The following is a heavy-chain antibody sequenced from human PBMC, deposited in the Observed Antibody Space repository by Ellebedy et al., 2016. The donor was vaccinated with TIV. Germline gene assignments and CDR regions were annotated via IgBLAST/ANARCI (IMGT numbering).Heavy chain of an antibody. CDR2: IIPIFGTA. Sequence: SVKVSXXASGGSFSSFAISWVRQAPGQGLEWMGGIIPIFGTANYAQKFQGRVTITADKSTNTAYMELSSLRSEDTAVYYCARFMTTVTTNWFDPWGQGTLVTVSS. D-gene: IGHD4-11*01. CDR1: GGSFSSFA. J-gene: IGHJ5*02. CDR3: ARFMTTVTTNWFDP. V-gene: IGHV1-69*06.